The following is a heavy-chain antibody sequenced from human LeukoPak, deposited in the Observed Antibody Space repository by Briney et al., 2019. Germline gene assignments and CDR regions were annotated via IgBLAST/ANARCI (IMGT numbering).Heavy chain of an antibody. CDR2: INHSGST. CDR3: ASITMIVADGDY. Sequence: SETLSLTCAVYGGSFSGYYWSWIRQPPGKGLEWIGEINHSGSTNYNPSLKSRVTISVDTSKNQFSLKLSSVTAGDTAVYYCASITMIVADGDYWGQGTLVTVSS. V-gene: IGHV4-34*01. J-gene: IGHJ4*02. D-gene: IGHD3-22*01. CDR1: GGSFSGYY.